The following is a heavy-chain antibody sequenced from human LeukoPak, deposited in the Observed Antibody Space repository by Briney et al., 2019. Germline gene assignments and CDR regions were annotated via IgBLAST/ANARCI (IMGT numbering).Heavy chain of an antibody. D-gene: IGHD3-22*01. V-gene: IGHV4-34*01. CDR3: ARGLPMIVVRWGAIDY. CDR1: GGSFSGYH. J-gene: IGHJ4*02. CDR2: INHSGST. Sequence: PSETLSLTCAVYGGSFSGYHWSWIRQPPGKGLKWIGEINHSGSTNYNPSLKSRVTISVDTSKNQFSLKLSSVTAADTAVYYCARGLPMIVVRWGAIDYWGQGTLVTVSS.